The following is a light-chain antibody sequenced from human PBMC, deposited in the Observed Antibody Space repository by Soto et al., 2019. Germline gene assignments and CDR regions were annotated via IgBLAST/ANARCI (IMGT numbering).Light chain of an antibody. CDR1: QGIRSY. J-gene: IGKJ5*01. CDR2: IAS. CDR3: QQVNSYPIT. Sequence: DIQLTQSRSFLSASVGGRXXXXXXASQGIRSYLAWYQQKPGRAPKLLMYIASTLQTGVPSRFSGSGSGTEFTLTITSLQPEDFATYYCQQVNSYPITFGQGTRLEIK. V-gene: IGKV1-9*01.